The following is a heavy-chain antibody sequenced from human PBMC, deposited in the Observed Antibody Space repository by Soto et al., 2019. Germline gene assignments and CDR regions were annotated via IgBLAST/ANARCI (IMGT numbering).Heavy chain of an antibody. CDR1: GGSISSYY. V-gene: IGHV4-59*08. J-gene: IGHJ6*02. CDR3: ARQLSFGTLYGMVV. D-gene: IGHD3-10*01. Sequence: QVQLQESGPGLVKPSETLSLTCTVSGGSISSYYWSWIRQPPGKGLEWIGYIYYSGSANYNPSLKSRVIISVDTSKNQLSLKLSSVTAADTAVYYCARQLSFGTLYGMVVWGQGTTVTVSS. CDR2: IYYSGSA.